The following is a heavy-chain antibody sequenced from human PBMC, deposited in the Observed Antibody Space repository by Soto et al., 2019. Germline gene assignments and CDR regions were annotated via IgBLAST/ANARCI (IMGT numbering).Heavy chain of an antibody. CDR3: ARRPAPYYYDSSGSGGGGWFHP. CDR2: IYYSGST. D-gene: IGHD3-22*01. J-gene: IGHJ5*02. V-gene: IGHV4-59*08. Sequence: SETLSLTCTVSGGSISSYYWSWIRQPPGKGLEWIGYIYYSGSTKYNPSLKSRVTISVDTSKNQFSLRLSSVTAADTAVYYCARRPAPYYYDSSGSGGGGWFHPSGQGTLVT. CDR1: GGSISSYY.